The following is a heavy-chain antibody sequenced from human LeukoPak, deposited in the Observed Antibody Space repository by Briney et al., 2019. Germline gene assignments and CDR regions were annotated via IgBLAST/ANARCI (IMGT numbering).Heavy chain of an antibody. V-gene: IGHV3-21*01. D-gene: IGHD5-24*01. CDR2: ISSSSSYI. J-gene: IGHJ4*02. CDR3: ARVTDGYNDQFDY. Sequence: GGSLRLSCAASGFTFSSYSMNWVRQAPGKGLEWVSSISSSSSYIYYADSVKGRFTISRDNAKNSLYLQMDSLRAEDTAVYYCARVTDGYNDQFDYWGQGTLVTVSS. CDR1: GFTFSSYS.